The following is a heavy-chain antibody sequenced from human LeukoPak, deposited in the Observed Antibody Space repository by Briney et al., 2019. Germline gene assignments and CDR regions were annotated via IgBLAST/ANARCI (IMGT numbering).Heavy chain of an antibody. CDR3: AKDRRTYSSSWGFFDY. CDR1: GYTFTAYY. Sequence: VASVKVSCKASGYTFTAYYLHWVRQAPGQGLEWMGWIHPNSGGTNYAQNFQGRVSMTTDTSISTVYMELSRLRSDDTAVYYCAKDRRTYSSSWGFFDYWGQGTLVTVSS. D-gene: IGHD6-6*01. CDR2: IHPNSGGT. J-gene: IGHJ4*02. V-gene: IGHV1-2*02.